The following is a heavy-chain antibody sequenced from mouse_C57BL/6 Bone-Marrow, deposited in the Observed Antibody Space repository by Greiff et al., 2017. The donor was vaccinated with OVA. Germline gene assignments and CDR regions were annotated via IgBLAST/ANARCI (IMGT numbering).Heavy chain of an antibody. D-gene: IGHD2-4*01. CDR1: GYTFTSYW. CDR2: IYPGSGST. Sequence: QVQLKESGAELVKPGASVKMSCKASGYTFTSYWITWVKQRPGQGLEWIGDIYPGSGSTNYNEKFKCKATLTVDTSSSTAYMQLSSLTSEDSAVYYCARWDYDLWFADWGQGTLVTVSA. J-gene: IGHJ3*01. CDR3: ARWDYDLWFAD. V-gene: IGHV1-55*01.